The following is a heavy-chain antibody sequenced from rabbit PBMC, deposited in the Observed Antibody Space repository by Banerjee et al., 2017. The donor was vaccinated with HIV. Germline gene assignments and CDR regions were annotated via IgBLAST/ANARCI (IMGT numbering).Heavy chain of an antibody. Sequence: QSLEESGGDLVKPGASLTLTCTASGFSFSSSYYMCWVRQAPGKGLEWIACIYAGSSGSTYYASWAKGRFTISKTSSTTVTLQMTSLTVADTATYFCARVESLYSGYGLWGQGTLVTVS. CDR3: ARVESLYSGYGL. V-gene: IGHV1S40*01. CDR1: GFSFSSSYY. D-gene: IGHD1-1*01. CDR2: IYAGSSGST. J-gene: IGHJ4*01.